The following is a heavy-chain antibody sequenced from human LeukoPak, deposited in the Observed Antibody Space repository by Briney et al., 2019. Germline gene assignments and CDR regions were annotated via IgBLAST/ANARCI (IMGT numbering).Heavy chain of an antibody. V-gene: IGHV5-51*01. CDR1: GYHFASYW. J-gene: IGHJ4*02. Sequence: GESLKISCKGSGYHFASYWIAWVRQMPGKGLEWVGILYPGDSDTRYGPSFQGQVTISADKSINTAYLQWSSLKASDIAMYYCARRMGSGSFPTLDYWGQGTLVTVSS. D-gene: IGHD3-10*01. CDR3: ARRMGSGSFPTLDY. CDR2: LYPGDSDT.